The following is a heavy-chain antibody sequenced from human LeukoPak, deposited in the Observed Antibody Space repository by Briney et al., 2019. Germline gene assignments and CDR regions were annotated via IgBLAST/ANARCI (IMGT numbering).Heavy chain of an antibody. CDR2: ISSSSSTI. V-gene: IGHV3-48*01. CDR1: GFTFSSHI. J-gene: IGHJ4*02. Sequence: VGSLRLSCAPSGFTFSSHIMNWVPQAPGKGLEGGSYISSSSSTIYYADSVKGRFTTSGDNAKNTLYLQMNSLRAEDTAVYYCARGAYYYEDWGQGTLVTVSS. CDR3: ARGAYYYED. D-gene: IGHD3-22*01.